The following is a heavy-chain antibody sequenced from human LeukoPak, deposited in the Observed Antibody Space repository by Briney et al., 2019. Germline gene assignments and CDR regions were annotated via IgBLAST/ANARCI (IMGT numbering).Heavy chain of an antibody. CDR3: AKLPYDSSGYFDY. CDR1: GFTFSSYG. Sequence: PGGSLRLSCAASGFTFSSYGMSWVRQAPGKGLEWVSAISGSGGSTYYADSVKGRFTISRDNSKNTLYLQMNSLRAEGTAVYYCAKLPYDSSGYFDYWGQGTLVTVSS. V-gene: IGHV3-23*01. D-gene: IGHD3-22*01. J-gene: IGHJ4*02. CDR2: ISGSGGST.